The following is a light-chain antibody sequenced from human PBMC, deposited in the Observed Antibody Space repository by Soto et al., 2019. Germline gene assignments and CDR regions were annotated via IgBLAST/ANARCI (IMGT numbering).Light chain of an antibody. J-gene: IGLJ1*01. V-gene: IGLV1-44*01. Sequence: SGLTQPPSASGTPAQRVTISSSGSSSNIGSNTVNWYQQLPGTAPKLLIYSNNQRPSGVPDRFSGSKSGTSASLAISGLQSEDEADYYCAAWDDSLNGYVFGTGTKVTVL. CDR2: SNN. CDR1: SSNIGSNT. CDR3: AAWDDSLNGYV.